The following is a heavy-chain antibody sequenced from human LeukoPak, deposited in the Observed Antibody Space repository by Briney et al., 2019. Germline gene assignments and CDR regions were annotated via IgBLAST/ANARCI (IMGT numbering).Heavy chain of an antibody. D-gene: IGHD6-13*01. Sequence: PGGSLRLSCVASTITVSTYSMNWVRQAPGKGLEWVSSISPCSSYIYYADSVKGRFTISRDNAKNSLYLQMNSLRAEDTAVYYCVRELAAAAGLDYWGQGTLVTVSA. CDR1: TITVSTYS. CDR3: VRELAAAAGLDY. CDR2: ISPCSSYI. J-gene: IGHJ4*02. V-gene: IGHV3-21*01.